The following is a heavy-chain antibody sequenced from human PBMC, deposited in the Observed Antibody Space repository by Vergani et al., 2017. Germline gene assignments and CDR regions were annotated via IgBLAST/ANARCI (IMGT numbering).Heavy chain of an antibody. D-gene: IGHD2-8*02. CDR3: VGNEYCTGIACNTRFDS. V-gene: IGHV3-74*03. CDR1: GFSFNTYW. Sequence: EVQLVESGGGSVQSGGSLRLSCVASGFSFNTYWMHWVRQVPGKGLMWVARIDEYGNRATYGDFETGRFTISRDNAKNTVFLQMNNLRADDAGVYYCVGNEYCTGIACNTRFDSWGQGALVTVSS. J-gene: IGHJ5*01. CDR2: IDEYGNRA.